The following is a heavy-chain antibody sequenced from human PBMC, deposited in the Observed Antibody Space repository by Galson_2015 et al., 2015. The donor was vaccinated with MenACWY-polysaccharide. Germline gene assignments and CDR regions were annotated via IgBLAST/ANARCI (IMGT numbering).Heavy chain of an antibody. D-gene: IGHD6-19*01. CDR1: GFTFSSYA. CDR3: AKDERSGWFGIFDY. Sequence: SLRLSCAASGFTFSSYAMSWVRQAPGKGPEWVSAISGRGGSTYYADSVRGRFTISRDNSKNTLYLQMNSLRAEDTAIYYCAKDERSGWFGIFDYWGQGILVTVSS. CDR2: ISGRGGST. J-gene: IGHJ4*02. V-gene: IGHV3-23*01.